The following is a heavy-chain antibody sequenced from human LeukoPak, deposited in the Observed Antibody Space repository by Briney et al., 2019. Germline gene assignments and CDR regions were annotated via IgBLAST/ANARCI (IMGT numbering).Heavy chain of an antibody. CDR2: ISSSGSTI. Sequence: SGGSLRLSCAASGFTFSSYEMNWVRQAPGKGLEWVSYISSSGSTIYYADSVKGRFTISRDNSKNTLYLHMSSLRAEDTATYYCAKARYSSGWYEFDYWGQGTLVTVSS. J-gene: IGHJ4*02. D-gene: IGHD6-19*01. V-gene: IGHV3-48*03. CDR1: GFTFSSYE. CDR3: AKARYSSGWYEFDY.